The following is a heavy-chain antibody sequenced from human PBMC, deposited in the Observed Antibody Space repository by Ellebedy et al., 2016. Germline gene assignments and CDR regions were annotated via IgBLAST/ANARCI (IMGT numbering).Heavy chain of an antibody. Sequence: GESLKISXAASGFTFDDYAMHWVRQATGKGLEWVSGIAHTGGTYYPDSVKGRFTISRESAKKSLYLQMNSLRSGDTAVYYCVRAPPNWGSGGGAFEIWGQGTMVTVSS. CDR1: GFTFDDYA. J-gene: IGHJ3*02. D-gene: IGHD7-27*01. V-gene: IGHV3-13*01. CDR2: IAHTGGT. CDR3: VRAPPNWGSGGGAFEI.